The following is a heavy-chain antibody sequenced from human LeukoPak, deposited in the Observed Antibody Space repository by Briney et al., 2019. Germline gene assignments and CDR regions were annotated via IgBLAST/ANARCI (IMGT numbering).Heavy chain of an antibody. V-gene: IGHV1-2*02. CDR3: ARDPNWNYHWFDP. J-gene: IGHJ5*02. CDR1: GYTFTGHY. Sequence: ASVKVSCKASGYTFTGHYLHWLRQAPGQGLEWMGWINPNTGSTNYAQTFQGRVTMTRDTSISTAYMELSRLRSDDTAAYYCARDPNWNYHWFDPWGQGTLVTVSS. CDR2: INPNTGST. D-gene: IGHD1-7*01.